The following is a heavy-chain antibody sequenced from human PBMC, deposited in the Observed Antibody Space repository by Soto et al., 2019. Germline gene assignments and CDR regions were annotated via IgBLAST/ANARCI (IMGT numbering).Heavy chain of an antibody. D-gene: IGHD3-22*01. Sequence: KPSETLSLTCAVSGGSISSSNWWSWVRQPPGKGLEWIGEIYHSGSTNYNPSLKSRVTISVDKSKNQFSLKLSSVTAADTAVYYCARVLERDSSGYYSSHWFDPWGQGTLVTVSS. CDR3: ARVLERDSSGYYSSHWFDP. CDR1: GGSISSSNW. J-gene: IGHJ5*02. CDR2: IYHSGST. V-gene: IGHV4-4*02.